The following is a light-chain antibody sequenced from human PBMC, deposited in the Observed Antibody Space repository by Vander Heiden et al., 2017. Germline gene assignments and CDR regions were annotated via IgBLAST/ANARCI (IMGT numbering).Light chain of an antibody. CDR3: QQYDNLPLT. J-gene: IGKJ4*01. CDR1: RDISNY. Sequence: DIQMTQSPSSLSASVGDRVTITCQASRDISNYLNWYQQKPGKAPKLLIYDASNLETGVPSRFSGCGSGTDFTFTISSLQPEDIATYYCQQYDNLPLTFGGGTKVEIK. V-gene: IGKV1-33*01. CDR2: DAS.